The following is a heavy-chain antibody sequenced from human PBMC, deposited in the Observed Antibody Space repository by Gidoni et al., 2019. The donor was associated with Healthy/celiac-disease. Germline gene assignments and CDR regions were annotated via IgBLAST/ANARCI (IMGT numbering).Heavy chain of an antibody. J-gene: IGHJ4*02. D-gene: IGHD3-3*01. CDR3: ARGSKYDFWSGYYTDLYFDY. Sequence: TYYNPSLKSRVTISVDTSKNQFSLKLSSVTAADTAVYYCARGSKYDFWSGYYTDLYFDYWGQGTLVTVSS. CDR2: T. V-gene: IGHV4-31*02.